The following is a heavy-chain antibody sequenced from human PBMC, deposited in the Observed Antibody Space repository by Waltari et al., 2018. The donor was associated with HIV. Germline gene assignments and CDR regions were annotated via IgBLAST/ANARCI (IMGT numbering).Heavy chain of an antibody. D-gene: IGHD7-27*01. CDR2: IVYSGST. CDR1: GGSISSDTYY. J-gene: IGHJ3*02. Sequence: QVQLQQSGPGLVKPSQTLSLTCTVSGGSISSDTYYWNWIRQHPGKGLEWIGYIVYSGSTYYNPSLKGRVTVLLDTSKTQFSLQLSSVAAADTAVYYCARRMDNWGLQAFDIWGQGTMVTVSS. CDR3: ARRMDNWGLQAFDI. V-gene: IGHV4-31*03.